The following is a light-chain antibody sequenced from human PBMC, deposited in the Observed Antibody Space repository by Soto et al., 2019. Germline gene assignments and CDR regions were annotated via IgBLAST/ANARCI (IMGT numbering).Light chain of an antibody. CDR2: LTS. CDR3: QQTYSTPPT. Sequence: DIQMTQSPSSLSASVGDRVTITCRASRSIGNYLNWYQQKPESAPKLLIYLTSSLQSGVPSRFSGSGSGTDFTLTISSPQPEDFATYYCQQTYSTPPTFGQGTKVDIK. V-gene: IGKV1-39*01. J-gene: IGKJ1*01. CDR1: RSIGNY.